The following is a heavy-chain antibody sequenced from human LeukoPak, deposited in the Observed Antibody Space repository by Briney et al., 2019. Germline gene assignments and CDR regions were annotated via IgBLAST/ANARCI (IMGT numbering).Heavy chain of an antibody. CDR1: GFTFSNYW. V-gene: IGHV3-7*01. Sequence: GGSLRLSCAASGFTFSNYWMSWVRQAPGKGLEWVANINPDGSEKYSVDPVTGRFTISRDNAENTMFLQMNTLRADDSAVYYCARDLAAWDVWGKGTTVTVSS. J-gene: IGHJ6*04. CDR3: ARDLAAWDV. CDR2: INPDGSEK.